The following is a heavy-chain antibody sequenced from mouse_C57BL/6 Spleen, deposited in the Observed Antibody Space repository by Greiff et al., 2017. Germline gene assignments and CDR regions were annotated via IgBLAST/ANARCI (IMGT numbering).Heavy chain of an antibody. CDR1: GYTFTDYN. J-gene: IGHJ2*01. D-gene: IGHD2-5*01. Sequence: EVQLVESGPELVKPGASVKMSCKASGYTFTDYNMHWVKQSHGKSLEWIGYINPNNGGTSYNQKFKGKATLTVNKSSSTAYMELRSLTSEDSAVYYCARRTYYSNGYFDYWGQGTTLTVSS. CDR2: INPNNGGT. V-gene: IGHV1-22*01. CDR3: ARRTYYSNGYFDY.